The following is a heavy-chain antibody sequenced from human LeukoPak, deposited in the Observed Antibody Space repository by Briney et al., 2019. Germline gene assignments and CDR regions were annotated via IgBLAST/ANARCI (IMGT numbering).Heavy chain of an antibody. CDR3: ARETSDFWTGYFDY. V-gene: IGHV3-7*01. CDR2: IKQDGSEK. J-gene: IGHJ4*02. CDR1: GFTFSSYW. Sequence: GGSLRLSCAASGFTFSSYWMSWVRQAPGKGLEWVANIKQDGSEKYYVDSVKGRFTISRDNAKNSLYLQMNSLRAEDTAVYYCARETSDFWTGYFDYWGQGTLVTVSS. D-gene: IGHD3/OR15-3a*01.